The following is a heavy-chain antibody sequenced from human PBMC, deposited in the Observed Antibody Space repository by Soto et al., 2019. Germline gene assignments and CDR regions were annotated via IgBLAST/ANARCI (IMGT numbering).Heavy chain of an antibody. CDR1: CGSVSSRSYF. V-gene: IGHV4-39*01. CDR3: ARQPLRYSSSWYDGEFEY. D-gene: IGHD6-13*01. CDR2: IYHSGST. J-gene: IGHJ4*02. Sequence: PSDTLSLTCTVSCGSVSSRSYFWGWIRQPPGKGLEWIGSIYHSGSTYYNPSLKSRLTISVDTSKNQFSLKVNSVTAADTGVYYCARQPLRYSSSWYDGEFEYWGQGILVTVSS.